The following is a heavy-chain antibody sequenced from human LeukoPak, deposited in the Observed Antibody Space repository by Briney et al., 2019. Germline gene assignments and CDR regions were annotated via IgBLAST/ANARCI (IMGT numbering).Heavy chain of an antibody. D-gene: IGHD3-10*01. V-gene: IGHV3-23*01. Sequence: GGSLRLSCAASGFTFSSYAMTWVRQAPGEGLEWVSSISDSGGITSYTDSVKGRFAISRDNSKNMLSLQLNTLRAEDTAVYFCAKRGNLGTYFFDSWGQGTLVTVSS. CDR3: AKRGNLGTYFFDS. J-gene: IGHJ4*02. CDR2: ISDSGGIT. CDR1: GFTFSSYA.